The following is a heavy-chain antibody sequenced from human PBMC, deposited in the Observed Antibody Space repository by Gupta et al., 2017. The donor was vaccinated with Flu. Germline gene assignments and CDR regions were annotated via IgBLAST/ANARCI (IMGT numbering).Heavy chain of an antibody. V-gene: IGHV3-48*01. Sequence: NWVRQAPGKGLEWVSYISSSSSSIYYADSVKGRFTISRDNAKNSLFLQMNSLRAEDTAVYYCAREGLVDTAMTWGQGTLVTVSS. D-gene: IGHD5-18*01. CDR3: AREGLVDTAMT. J-gene: IGHJ5*02. CDR2: ISSSSSSI.